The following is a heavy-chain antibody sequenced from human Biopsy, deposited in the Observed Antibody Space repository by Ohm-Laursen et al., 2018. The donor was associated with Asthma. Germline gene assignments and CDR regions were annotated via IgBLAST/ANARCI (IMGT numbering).Heavy chain of an antibody. D-gene: IGHD2-15*01. J-gene: IGHJ6*02. CDR3: AGGRYCSGASCLYGMDV. CDR1: GMSVSDYY. Sequence: SLRLSCAASGMSVSDYYMTWLRQSPGKGLEWPSHIGIKGTSIYYADSVKGRFTISRDNAKNSLLLQMNGLRADDTAVYFCAGGRYCSGASCLYGMDVWGQGTTVGVSS. V-gene: IGHV3-11*01. CDR2: IGIKGTSI.